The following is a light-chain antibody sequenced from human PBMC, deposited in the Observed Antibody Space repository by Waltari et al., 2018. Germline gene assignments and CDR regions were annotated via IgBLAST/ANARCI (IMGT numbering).Light chain of an antibody. J-gene: IGKJ1*01. CDR3: QHYHSTPWT. V-gene: IGKV4-1*01. CDR2: WAS. Sequence: DILMTQSPQSVAVSLGERDTIKCKSSQTVLHSSNGKNSFAWYQQKPGQAPKLLIYWASTRDSGVPNRFSGSGSDTDFTLTITSVQAEDVAVYYCQHYHSTPWTFGQGTRVEI. CDR1: QTVLHSSNGKNS.